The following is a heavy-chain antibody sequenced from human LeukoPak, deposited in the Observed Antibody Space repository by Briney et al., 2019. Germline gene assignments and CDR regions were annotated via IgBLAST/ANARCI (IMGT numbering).Heavy chain of an antibody. CDR1: GFTFSSYA. V-gene: IGHV3-64*01. J-gene: IGHJ3*02. CDR3: ARDGGSGWSNDAFDI. CDR2: ISSNGGST. Sequence: PGGSLRLSCAASGFTFSSYAMHWVRQVPGKGLEYVSAISSNGGSTYYANSVKGRFTISRDNSKNTLYLQMGSLRAEDMAVYYCARDGGSGWSNDAFDIWGQGTMVTVSS. D-gene: IGHD6-19*01.